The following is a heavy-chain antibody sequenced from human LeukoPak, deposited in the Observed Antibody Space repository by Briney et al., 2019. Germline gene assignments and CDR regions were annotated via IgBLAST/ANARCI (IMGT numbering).Heavy chain of an antibody. V-gene: IGHV3-30-3*01. CDR2: VSYDGTAK. CDR1: GFTFGVYA. D-gene: IGHD2-2*01. CDR3: ARATGLGYCSSTSCPFDY. Sequence: GTSLRLSCAASGFTFGVYAMHWVRQAPGKGLEWVAIVSYDGTAKYYADSVKGRFTISRDNSKNTLYLQMNSLRLEDTGVYYCARATGLGYCSSTSCPFDYWGQGTLVTVSS. J-gene: IGHJ4*02.